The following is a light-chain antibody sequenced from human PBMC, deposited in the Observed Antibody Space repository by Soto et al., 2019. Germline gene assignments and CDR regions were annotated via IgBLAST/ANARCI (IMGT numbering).Light chain of an antibody. V-gene: IGLV2-14*03. Sequence: QSALTQPASVSASPGQSITISCTRTSSDVGGFNYVSWYQQHPGKAPKIMIYDVTNRPSGVSYRFSGSKSGNTASLTISGIQAEDEADYYCNAYTSSSTDVFGTGTKVTVL. CDR1: SSDVGGFNY. J-gene: IGLJ1*01. CDR3: NAYTSSSTDV. CDR2: DVT.